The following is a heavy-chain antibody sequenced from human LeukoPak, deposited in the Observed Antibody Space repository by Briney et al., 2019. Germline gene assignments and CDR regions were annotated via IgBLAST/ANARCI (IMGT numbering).Heavy chain of an antibody. D-gene: IGHD6-13*01. J-gene: IGHJ4*02. Sequence: GGSLRLSCAVSGLIFKDYWMTWVRQAPGKGLEWVANINQYGSDIYYVDSVKGRFTASRDNTKNLVYLQMNSLRAEDTAVYYCATSQMVRFAYWGQGTPVTVSS. V-gene: IGHV3-7*01. CDR2: INQYGSDI. CDR3: ATSQMVRFAY. CDR1: GLIFKDYW.